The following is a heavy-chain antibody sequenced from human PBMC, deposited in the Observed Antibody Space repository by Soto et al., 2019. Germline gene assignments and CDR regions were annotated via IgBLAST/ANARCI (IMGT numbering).Heavy chain of an antibody. D-gene: IGHD6-13*01. CDR1: GFTFSSYA. J-gene: IGHJ4*02. V-gene: IGHV3-23*01. CDR3: AKTRTYSSSWYFKYYFDF. CDR2: ISGSGGST. Sequence: EVQLLESGGGLIQPGGSVRLSCAASGFTFSSYAMSWVSQAPGKGLEWGSAISGSGGSTYYAHSVKGRFPISRDKSKNTLYLQMNSLRAEDTAVYYCAKTRTYSSSWYFKYYFDFWGQGTLVTVSS.